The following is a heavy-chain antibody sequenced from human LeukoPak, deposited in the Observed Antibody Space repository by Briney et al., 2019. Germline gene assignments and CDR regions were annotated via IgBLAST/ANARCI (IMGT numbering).Heavy chain of an antibody. D-gene: IGHD5-24*01. J-gene: IGHJ4*02. V-gene: IGHV3-23*01. CDR2: ISGSGGST. Sequence: GGSLRLSCAASGFTFSSYAMSWVRQAPGKGLEWVSAISGSGGSTYCADSVKGRFTISRDNSKNTLYLQMNSLRAEDTAVYYCAKSVLVSRDGYNYWGQGTLVTVSS. CDR1: GFTFSSYA. CDR3: AKSVLVSRDGYNY.